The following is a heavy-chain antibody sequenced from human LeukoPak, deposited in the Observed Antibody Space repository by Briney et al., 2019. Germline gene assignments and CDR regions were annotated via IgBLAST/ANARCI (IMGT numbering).Heavy chain of an antibody. V-gene: IGHV4-39*01. D-gene: IGHD6-13*01. CDR1: GGSISSSSYY. J-gene: IGHJ4*02. Sequence: SETLSLTCTVSGGSISSSSYYWGWIRQPPGKGLEWIGSMFYSGSTFYNPSLRSRVTISVDTSKNQFSLRLSSMTAADTAVYYCATFYCYSSTWYYAYFDNWGQGTLVTVSS. CDR3: ATFYCYSSTWYYAYFDN. CDR2: MFYSGST.